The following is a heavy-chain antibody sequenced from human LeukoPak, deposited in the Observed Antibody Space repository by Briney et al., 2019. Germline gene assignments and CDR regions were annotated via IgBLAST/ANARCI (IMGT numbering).Heavy chain of an antibody. CDR1: GYTFTSYG. CDR2: ISAYNGNT. CDR3: ARSLYSSSWYNWFDP. J-gene: IGHJ5*02. D-gene: IGHD6-13*01. V-gene: IGHV1-18*01. Sequence: ASVKVSCKASGYTFTSYGISWVRQAPGQGLEWMGWISAYNGNTNYAQKLQGRVTMTTDTATRTAYMELRSLRSDDTAVYYCARSLYSSSWYNWFDPWGQGTLVTVSS.